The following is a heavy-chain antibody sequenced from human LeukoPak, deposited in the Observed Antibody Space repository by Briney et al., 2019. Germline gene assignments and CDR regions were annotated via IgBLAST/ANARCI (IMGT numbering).Heavy chain of an antibody. V-gene: IGHV3-53*01. J-gene: IGHJ4*02. CDR2: IYSDGNT. CDR3: AKDAPFGVVILFDY. CDR1: GFNVSSNY. Sequence: GGSLRLSCAASGFNVSSNYMSWVRQAPGKGLEWVSVIYSDGNTYYADSVKGRFTISRDNSKNTLYLQMNSLRAEDTAVYYCAKDAPFGVVILFDYWGQGTLVTVSS. D-gene: IGHD3-3*01.